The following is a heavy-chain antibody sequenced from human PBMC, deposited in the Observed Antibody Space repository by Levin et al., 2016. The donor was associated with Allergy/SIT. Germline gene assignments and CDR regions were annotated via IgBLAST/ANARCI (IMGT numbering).Heavy chain of an antibody. J-gene: IGHJ2*01. CDR1: GFSLNTEGVA. Sequence: SGPTLVKPTQTLTLTCTFSGFSLNTEGVAVGWIRQHPGEGLEWIGYIYHTGSAHYNPSLKSRVTMSVDTSKNQLSLKVNSVTAADTAMYYCARDVGGSSGYPNWYFDLWGRGTLVAVSS. V-gene: IGHV4-31*03. CDR3: ARDVGGSSGYPNWYFDL. CDR2: IYHTGSA. D-gene: IGHD5-12*01.